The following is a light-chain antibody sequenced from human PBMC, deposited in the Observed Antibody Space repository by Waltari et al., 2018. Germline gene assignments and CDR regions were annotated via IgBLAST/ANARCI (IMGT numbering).Light chain of an antibody. Sequence: QSVLTQPPSVSAAPGQKVTISCSGSSSNIGNNYVSWYKQLPGTAPNLLIDEKNQLLSWSPDRFSGSRSGTSATLGITGLQTGDEADYYCGTWDSSLSAWVFGGGTKLTVL. CDR3: GTWDSSLSAWV. J-gene: IGLJ3*02. CDR2: EKN. CDR1: SSNIGNNY. V-gene: IGLV1-51*02.